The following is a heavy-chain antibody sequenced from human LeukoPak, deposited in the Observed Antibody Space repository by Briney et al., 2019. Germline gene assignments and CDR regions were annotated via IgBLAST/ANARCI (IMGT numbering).Heavy chain of an antibody. J-gene: IGHJ6*02. V-gene: IGHV4-61*02. Sequence: SETLSLTCTVSGGSISSDSYYWSWVRQPAGKGLEWIGRIYSSGSTNYNRSLKSRVTILVDTFKNQFSLKLSSVTAADTAVYYCARESWHLRTNYYYGMDVWGQGTTVTVSS. CDR1: GGSISSDSYY. D-gene: IGHD1-14*01. CDR2: IYSSGST. CDR3: ARESWHLRTNYYYGMDV.